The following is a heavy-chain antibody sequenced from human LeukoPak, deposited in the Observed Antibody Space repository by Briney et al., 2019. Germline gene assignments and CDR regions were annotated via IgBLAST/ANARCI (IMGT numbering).Heavy chain of an antibody. V-gene: IGHV3-23*01. CDR3: AKAGIAVPATPEY. CDR2: SSGGTT. D-gene: IGHD6-19*01. CDR1: GFTFSSYA. Sequence: PGGSLRLSCAASGFTFSSYAMNWVRQAPGKGLEWVSSSSGGTTYYSDSVKGRFIISRDNSKNTLYLQMNSLRAEDTAVYYCAKAGIAVPATPEYCGQGTQVTVSS. J-gene: IGHJ4*02.